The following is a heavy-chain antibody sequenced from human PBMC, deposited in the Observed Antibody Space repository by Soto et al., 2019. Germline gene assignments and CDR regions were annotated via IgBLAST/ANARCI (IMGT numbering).Heavy chain of an antibody. J-gene: IGHJ4*02. CDR2: ISSGAITI. CDR3: AGQYSSSSDEF. D-gene: IGHD6-6*01. CDR1: GFTFSDYY. V-gene: IGHV3-11*01. Sequence: QVQLVESGGGLVKPGGSLRLSCAASGFTFSDYYMNWIRQAPGKGLEWVSYISSGAITIYYADSVKGRFTISRDNAKNSLYLQMNSLRAEDTAVYYCAGQYSSSSDEFWGQGTLVTVSS.